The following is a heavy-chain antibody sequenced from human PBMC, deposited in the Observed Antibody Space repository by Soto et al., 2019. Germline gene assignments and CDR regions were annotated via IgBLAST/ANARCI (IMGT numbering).Heavy chain of an antibody. D-gene: IGHD2-15*01. V-gene: IGHV4-59*01. CDR1: GGSISPFY. Sequence: SETLSLTCTVSGGSISPFYWSWVRQPPGKGLEWIGYLYYSGNTNYNPSLKSRVTVSVDASKNQVSLRLTSVTAADTAVYYCARVGGVAARTFDYWGQGTVVTVS. CDR2: LYYSGNT. CDR3: ARVGGVAARTFDY. J-gene: IGHJ4*02.